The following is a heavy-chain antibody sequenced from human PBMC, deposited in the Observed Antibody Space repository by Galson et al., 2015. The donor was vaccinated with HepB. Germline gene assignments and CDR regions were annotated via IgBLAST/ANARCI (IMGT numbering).Heavy chain of an antibody. CDR2: IWYDGSNQ. CDR1: GFTFSRYG. D-gene: IGHD3-10*01. V-gene: IGHV3-33*08. Sequence: SLRLSCAASGFTFSRYGMHWVRQAPGKGLEWVAVIWYDGSNQYYVDSVKGRFTISRDASKNTLYLQMNSLRAEDTAVYYCARDLAFGDNPLDYWGQGTLVTVSS. CDR3: ARDLAFGDNPLDY. J-gene: IGHJ4*02.